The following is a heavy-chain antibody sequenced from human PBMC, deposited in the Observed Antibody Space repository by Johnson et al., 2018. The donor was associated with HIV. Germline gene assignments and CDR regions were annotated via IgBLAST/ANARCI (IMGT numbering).Heavy chain of an antibody. Sequence: VQLVESGGGVIRPGGSLRLACEASGFTFDDYGMSWVRQAPGKGLEWVSGFNWNGDNTGYADSVKGRFAISRDNSKNTLYLQMNSLRAEDTAVYFCARQTLRAFDIWGQGTMVTVSS. CDR3: ARQTLRAFDI. CDR2: FNWNGDNT. V-gene: IGHV3-20*04. CDR1: GFTFDDYG. J-gene: IGHJ3*02.